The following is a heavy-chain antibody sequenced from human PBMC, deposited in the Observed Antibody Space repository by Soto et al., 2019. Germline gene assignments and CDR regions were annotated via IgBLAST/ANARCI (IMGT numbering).Heavy chain of an antibody. CDR3: ARVKDLNFDY. J-gene: IGHJ4*02. Sequence: PSETLSLTCTVSGGSISSGRYYWSWIRQHPGKGLEWIGYIYYSGSTYYNPSLKSRVTISVDTSKNQFSLKLSSVTAADTAVYYCARVKDLNFDYWGQGTPVTVSS. CDR1: GGSISSGRYY. D-gene: IGHD3-22*01. V-gene: IGHV4-31*03. CDR2: IYYSGST.